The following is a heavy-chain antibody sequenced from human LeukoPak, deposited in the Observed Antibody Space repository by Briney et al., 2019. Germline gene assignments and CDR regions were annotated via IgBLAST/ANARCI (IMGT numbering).Heavy chain of an antibody. CDR2: VSAYNGNT. CDR3: ARGLLGFMRSDYSNYWDNWFDP. CDR1: GYTFTSYG. Sequence: ASVKVSCKASGYTFTSYGSSWVRQAPGQGLEWMGWVSAYNGNTNYAQKLQGRVTMTTDTSTSTAYMELRSLRSDDTAVYYCARGLLGFMRSDYSNYWDNWFDPWGQGTLVTVSS. D-gene: IGHD4-11*01. V-gene: IGHV1-18*01. J-gene: IGHJ5*02.